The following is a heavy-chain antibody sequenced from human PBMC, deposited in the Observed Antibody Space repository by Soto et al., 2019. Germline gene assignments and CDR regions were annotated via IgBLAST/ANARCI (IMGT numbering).Heavy chain of an antibody. CDR1: GVTFISYS. V-gene: IGHV3-23*01. Sequence: GGSLRLSCAASGVTFISYSMNWVRQAPGKGLEWVSSISSSSSSTYYADSVKGRFTISRDNSKNTLYLQMNSLRAEDTAVYYCAKVKTLVDTAMVPFYGYWGQGTLVTVSS. D-gene: IGHD5-18*01. CDR2: ISSSSSST. CDR3: AKVKTLVDTAMVPFYGY. J-gene: IGHJ4*02.